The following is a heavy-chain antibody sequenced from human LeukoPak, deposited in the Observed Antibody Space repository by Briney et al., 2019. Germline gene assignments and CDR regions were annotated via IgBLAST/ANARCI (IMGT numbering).Heavy chain of an antibody. V-gene: IGHV1-18*01. D-gene: IGHD3-22*01. Sequence: ASVKVSCKASGYTFTSYGISWVRQAPGQGLEWMGWISAYNGNTNYAQKLQGRVTMTTDTSTSTAYMELRSLRSDDTAVYYCARDRGVAITMIVVAHHGAFDIWGQGTMVTVSS. J-gene: IGHJ3*02. CDR2: ISAYNGNT. CDR1: GYTFTSYG. CDR3: ARDRGVAITMIVVAHHGAFDI.